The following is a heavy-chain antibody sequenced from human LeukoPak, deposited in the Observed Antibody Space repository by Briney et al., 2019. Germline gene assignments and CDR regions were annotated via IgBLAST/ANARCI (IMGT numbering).Heavy chain of an antibody. V-gene: IGHV1-18*01. CDR3: ARRNYYFDY. CDR2: ISAYNGNT. CDR1: GYTFTNYG. J-gene: IGHJ4*02. Sequence: ASVKVSCKASGYTFTNYGISWGRQAPGQGLERMGWISAYNGNTNYAQKFQGRLTMTTDTSTSTAYMELRSLRSDDTAVYYCARRNYYFDYWGQGTLVTVSS.